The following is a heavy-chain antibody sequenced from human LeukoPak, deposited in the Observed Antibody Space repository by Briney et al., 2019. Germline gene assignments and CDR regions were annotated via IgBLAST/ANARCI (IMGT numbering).Heavy chain of an antibody. CDR2: MNGGGDNT. J-gene: IGHJ4*02. Sequence: GGSLRLSCAASGFPFSSYAMSWVRQAPGKGLEWVAAMNGGGDNTYYADSVRGRFTISRDNSKSTLILQMNGLRGEDTALYYCAKDLWSVAVSGLDHWGQGTRVTVSS. V-gene: IGHV3-23*01. D-gene: IGHD3-3*01. CDR3: AKDLWSVAVSGLDH. CDR1: GFPFSSYA.